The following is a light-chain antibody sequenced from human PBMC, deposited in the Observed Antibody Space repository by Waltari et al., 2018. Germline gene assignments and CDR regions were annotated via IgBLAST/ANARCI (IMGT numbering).Light chain of an antibody. J-gene: IGLJ2*01. V-gene: IGLV2-14*01. CDR3: TSYRSSSTPVV. CDR1: SDDVGAYNY. CDR2: EVN. Sequence: QSALTQPASVSGSPGQSITLPCTGTSDDVGAYNYVSWYQQHPGLAPKLSIYEVNNRPFGISSRFSGSKSGNTASLTISGLQADDESHYYCTSYRSSSTPVVFGGGTKLTVL.